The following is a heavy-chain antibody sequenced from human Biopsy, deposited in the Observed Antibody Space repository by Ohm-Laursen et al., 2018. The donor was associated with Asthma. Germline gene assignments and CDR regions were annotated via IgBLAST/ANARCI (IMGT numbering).Heavy chain of an antibody. CDR1: GYTFINFA. CDR3: ARTYYDFLTGQVKDVFGV. J-gene: IGHJ3*01. D-gene: IGHD3-9*01. Sequence: GASVKVSCKASGYTFINFAMHWVRQAPGQRLEWMGWVNTGNGDTKYSQKFQGRVTITRDTSASTAYMELRSLRSEDTATYYCARTYYDFLTGQVKDVFGVWGQGTMVTVSS. V-gene: IGHV1-3*04. CDR2: VNTGNGDT.